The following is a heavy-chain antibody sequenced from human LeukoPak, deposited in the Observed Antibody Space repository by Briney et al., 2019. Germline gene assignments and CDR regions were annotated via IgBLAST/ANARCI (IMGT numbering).Heavy chain of an antibody. CDR3: ARGVLAAAGTRHPFDP. D-gene: IGHD6-13*01. V-gene: IGHV1-18*01. CDR2: ISAYNGNT. CDR1: GYTFTSYD. Sequence: ASVKVSCKASGYTFTSYDINWVRQAPGQGLEWMGWISAYNGNTNYAQKLQGRVTMTTDTSTSTAYMELRSLRSDDTAVYYCARGVLAAAGTRHPFDPWGQGTLVTVSS. J-gene: IGHJ5*02.